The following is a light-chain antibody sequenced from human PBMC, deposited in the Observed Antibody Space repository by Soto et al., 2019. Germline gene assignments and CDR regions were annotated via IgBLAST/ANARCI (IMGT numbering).Light chain of an antibody. J-gene: IGKJ1*01. CDR1: QFINNW. V-gene: IGKV1-5*01. Sequence: DIQMTQSPSTLSASIGDRVIITCRASQFINNWLAWHHQQPGKTPKVLISDASILETGVSSRFSGSGFGTEFTLTIDNLQPDDFATYYCLQYDLYPLTFGQGTRVEIK. CDR3: LQYDLYPLT. CDR2: DAS.